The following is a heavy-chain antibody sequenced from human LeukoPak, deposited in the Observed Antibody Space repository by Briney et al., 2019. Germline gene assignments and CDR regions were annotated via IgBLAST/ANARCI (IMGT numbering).Heavy chain of an antibody. V-gene: IGHV3-73*01. D-gene: IGHD6-19*01. J-gene: IGHJ3*02. Sequence: QAGGSLRLSCAASGFTFSGSAMHWVRQASGKGLEWVGRIRSKSNNYATAYAASVKGRFTISRDDSKNTAYLQMNSLKTEDTAVYYCTNGGPYSSGQAFDIWGQGTMVTVSS. CDR2: IRSKSNNYAT. CDR3: TNGGPYSSGQAFDI. CDR1: GFTFSGSA.